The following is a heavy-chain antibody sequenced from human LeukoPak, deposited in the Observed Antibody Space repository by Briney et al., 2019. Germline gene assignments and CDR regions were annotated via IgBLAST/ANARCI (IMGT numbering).Heavy chain of an antibody. CDR1: GFTFSSYS. CDR2: ISSSSSYI. J-gene: IGHJ3*02. Sequence: GGSLRLSCAASGFTFSSYSMNRVRQAPGKGLEWVSSISSSSSYIYYADSVKGRFTISRDNAKNSLYLQMNSLRAEDTAVYYCARNWVYYDFWSAPDDAFDIWGQGTMVTVSS. CDR3: ARNWVYYDFWSAPDDAFDI. V-gene: IGHV3-21*01. D-gene: IGHD3-3*01.